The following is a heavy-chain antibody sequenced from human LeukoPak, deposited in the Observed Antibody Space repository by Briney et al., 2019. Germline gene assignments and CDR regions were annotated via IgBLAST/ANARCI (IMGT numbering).Heavy chain of an antibody. Sequence: ETLSLTCTVSGGPISSYYWSWIRQPPGKGLEWIGYIYYSGSTNYNPSLKSRVTISVDTSKNQFSLKLSSVTAADTAVYYRARAWYGMDVWGQGTTVTVSS. V-gene: IGHV4-59*01. CDR3: ARAWYGMDV. CDR1: GGPISSYY. CDR2: IYYSGST. J-gene: IGHJ6*02.